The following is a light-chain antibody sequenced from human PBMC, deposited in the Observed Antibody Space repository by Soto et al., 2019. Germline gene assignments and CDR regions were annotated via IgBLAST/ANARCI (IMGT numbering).Light chain of an antibody. CDR1: QGISSY. J-gene: IGKJ5*01. V-gene: IGKV1-9*01. Sequence: DVQLTQSPSFLSASVGDRVTITCRASQGISSYLAWYQQKPGRAPNLLIYAASTLQSGVPSRFSGSGSGTEFTLTISSLQPEDFATYYCQQLINYPITFGQGTRLETK. CDR2: AAS. CDR3: QQLINYPIT.